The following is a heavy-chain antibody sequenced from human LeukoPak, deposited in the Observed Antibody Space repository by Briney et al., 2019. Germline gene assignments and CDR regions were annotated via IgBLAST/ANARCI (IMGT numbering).Heavy chain of an antibody. Sequence: PGGSLRLSCAASGFTFSMYWMSWVRQAPGKGLECVANIKQDGSEKYYVDSVKGRFTISRDNAKKSLYLQMNNLRAEDTAVYYCARATNYDFWSGPQTDYWGQGTLVTVSS. D-gene: IGHD3-3*01. CDR3: ARATNYDFWSGPQTDY. J-gene: IGHJ4*02. CDR1: GFTFSMYW. V-gene: IGHV3-7*01. CDR2: IKQDGSEK.